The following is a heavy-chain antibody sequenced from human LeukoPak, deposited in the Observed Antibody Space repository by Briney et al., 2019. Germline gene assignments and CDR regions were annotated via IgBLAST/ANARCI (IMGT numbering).Heavy chain of an antibody. D-gene: IGHD1-26*01. Sequence: GGSLRLSCAASGFTFSNYGLHWVRQAPGKGLEWVAVIWPDGSNKYYAGSVKGRFTISRDDSKNTLYLQMNNLRAEDSAVYYCARASGSFDYWGQGTLVTVSS. CDR2: IWPDGSNK. CDR3: ARASGSFDY. V-gene: IGHV3-33*01. CDR1: GFTFSNYG. J-gene: IGHJ4*02.